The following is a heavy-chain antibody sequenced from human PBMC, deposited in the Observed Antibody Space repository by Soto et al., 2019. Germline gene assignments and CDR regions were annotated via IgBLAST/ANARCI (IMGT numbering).Heavy chain of an antibody. CDR1: GGTFSSYA. D-gene: IGHD3-22*01. J-gene: IGHJ4*02. Sequence: ASVKVSCKASGGTFSSYAISWVRQAPGQGLEWMGGIIPIFGTANYAQKFQGRVTITADESTSTAYMELSSLRSEDTAVYYCAASPTTSNYYDSSGYYSYWGQGTLVTVSS. CDR2: IIPIFGTA. V-gene: IGHV1-69*13. CDR3: AASPTTSNYYDSSGYYSY.